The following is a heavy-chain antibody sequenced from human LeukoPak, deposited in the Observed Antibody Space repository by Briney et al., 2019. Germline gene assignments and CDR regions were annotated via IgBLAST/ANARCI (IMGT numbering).Heavy chain of an antibody. CDR3: ARDRELGASLFLFDY. CDR2: IWYDGSNK. V-gene: IGHV3-33*08. J-gene: IGHJ4*02. CDR1: GFTFSSYG. Sequence: GGSLRLSCAASGFTFSSYGMHWVRQAPGKGLEWVAVIWYDGSNKYYADSVKGRFTISRDNSKNTLYLQMNSLRAADTAVYYCARDRELGASLFLFDYWGQGTLVTVSS. D-gene: IGHD2/OR15-2a*01.